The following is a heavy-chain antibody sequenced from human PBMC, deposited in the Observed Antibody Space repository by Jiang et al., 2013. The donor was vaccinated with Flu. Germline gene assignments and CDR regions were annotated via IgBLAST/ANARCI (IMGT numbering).Heavy chain of an antibody. Sequence: GAEVKKPGDSLKISCKGSGFAFPLYWIAWVRQMPGKGLEWMGMIYSSDSDIRYNPSFKGQVNMSVDKLNSVAYLQWSSLKASDTAMYYCARSKFSIGPHFDYWGQGTPVTVSS. V-gene: IGHV5-51*01. CDR1: GFAFPLYW. D-gene: IGHD3-3*02. J-gene: IGHJ4*02. CDR2: IYSSDSDI. CDR3: ARSKFSIGPHFDY.